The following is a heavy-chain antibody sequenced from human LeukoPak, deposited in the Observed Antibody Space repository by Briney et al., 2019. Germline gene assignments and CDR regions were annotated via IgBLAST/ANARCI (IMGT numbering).Heavy chain of an antibody. V-gene: IGHV3-23*01. CDR2: ISASGGST. J-gene: IGHJ5*02. CDR1: GFTFSGYA. Sequence: GGSLRLSCAASGFTFSGYALSWVRQAPGKGLEWVSGISASGGSTYYADSVKGRFTISRSNSKNTLYLQMNSLRAEDTAVYYCAKGDGYNYDNWFHPWGQGTLVTVSS. D-gene: IGHD5-24*01. CDR3: AKGDGYNYDNWFHP.